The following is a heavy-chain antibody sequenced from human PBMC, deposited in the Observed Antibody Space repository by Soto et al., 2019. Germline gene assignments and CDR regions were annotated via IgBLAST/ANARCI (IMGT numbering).Heavy chain of an antibody. D-gene: IGHD3-16*01. V-gene: IGHV3-11*01. CDR2: FSGSGTNI. CDR1: GFTFSDFY. CDR3: ARGPKAYAFDI. Sequence: QVQLVESGGGLVKPGGSLRLSCAASGFTFSDFYMSWIRQAPGKGLEWLSYFSGSGTNIYYADSVKGRFTISRDNAKKSLYLQMNSLRAEDTAVYYFARGPKAYAFDIWGQWTMVTVSS. J-gene: IGHJ3*02.